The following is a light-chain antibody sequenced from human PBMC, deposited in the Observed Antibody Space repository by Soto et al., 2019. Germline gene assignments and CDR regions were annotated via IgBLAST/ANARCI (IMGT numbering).Light chain of an antibody. CDR3: QQYSSSSYT. Sequence: DIQMTQSPSTLSASVGDRVTIACRASQTISSWLAWYQQKSGKPPKLLIYKASNLATGVPSRFSGSGSGAEFTRTISSLQPDDSATYYCQQYSSSSYTFGQGTKLAIK. CDR1: QTISSW. J-gene: IGKJ2*01. CDR2: KAS. V-gene: IGKV1-5*03.